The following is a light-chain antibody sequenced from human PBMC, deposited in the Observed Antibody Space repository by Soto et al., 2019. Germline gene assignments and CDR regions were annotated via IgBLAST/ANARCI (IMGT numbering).Light chain of an antibody. CDR3: QFYDSSLSGSVV. CDR1: SSNIGAGYD. J-gene: IGLJ2*01. V-gene: IGLV1-40*01. CDR2: GNS. Sequence: QSVLTQPPSGSGAPGQSVTICGAGSSSNIGAGYDVHWYQQLPGTAPKLLIYGNSNRPSGVPDRFSGSKSGTSASLAITGLQAKDEADYYCQFYDSSLSGSVVFGGGTKVTVL.